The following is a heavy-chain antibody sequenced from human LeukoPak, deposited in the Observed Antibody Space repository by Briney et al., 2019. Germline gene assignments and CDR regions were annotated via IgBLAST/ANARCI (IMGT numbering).Heavy chain of an antibody. Sequence: GGSLRLSCAASGFTFSSYAMSWVRQAPGKGLEWVGRIKSKTDGGTTDYAAPVKGRFTISRDDSKNTLYLQMNSLKTEDTAVYYCTTDSEEIVVVPAATDLFGVVSPTFDYWGQGTLVTVSS. CDR3: TTDSEEIVVVPAATDLFGVVSPTFDY. CDR2: IKSKTDGGTT. J-gene: IGHJ4*02. CDR1: GFTFSSYA. V-gene: IGHV3-15*01. D-gene: IGHD2-2*01.